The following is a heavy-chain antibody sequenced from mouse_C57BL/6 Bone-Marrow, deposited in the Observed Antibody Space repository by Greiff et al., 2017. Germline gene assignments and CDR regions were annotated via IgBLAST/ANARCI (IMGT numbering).Heavy chain of an antibody. D-gene: IGHD1-1*01. J-gene: IGHJ3*01. CDR3: ARSDGSFAY. Sequence: QVQLKQSGAELMKPGASVKLSCKAPGYTFPGYWIEWVKQRPGHGLEWIGVILPGSCSTNYNEKFKGKATFTAAKSSNTAYMQLSSLTTDDSAIYSFARSDGSFAYWGQGTLVTVSA. V-gene: IGHV1-9*01. CDR2: ILPGSCST. CDR1: GYTFPGYW.